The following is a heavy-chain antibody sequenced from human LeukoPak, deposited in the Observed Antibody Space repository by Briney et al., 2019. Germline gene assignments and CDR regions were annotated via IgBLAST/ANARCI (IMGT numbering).Heavy chain of an antibody. V-gene: IGHV1-18*01. CDR2: ISAYNGNT. CDR3: ARNLLGYCSSTSCYGAFDI. J-gene: IGHJ3*02. D-gene: IGHD2-2*01. Sequence: GASVKVPCKASGYTFTSYGISWVRQAPGQGLEWMGWISAYNGNTNYAQKLQGRVTMTTDTSTSTAYMELRSLRSDDTAVYYCARNLLGYCSSTSCYGAFDIWGQGTMVTVSS. CDR1: GYTFTSYG.